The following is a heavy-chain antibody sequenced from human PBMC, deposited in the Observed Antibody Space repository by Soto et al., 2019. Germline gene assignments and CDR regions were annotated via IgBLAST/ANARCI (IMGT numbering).Heavy chain of an antibody. CDR2: ISSNGGST. D-gene: IGHD5-12*01. CDR1: GFTFSSYA. Sequence: EVQLVESGGGLVQPGGSLRLSCAASGFTFSSYAMHWVRQAPGKGLEYVSDISSNGGSTYYANSVKGRFTISRDNSKNTXXXXXXXLRAXDXAXYYCARRGYSGYEIDYWGQGTLVTVSS. CDR3: ARRGYSGYEIDY. V-gene: IGHV3-64*01. J-gene: IGHJ4*02.